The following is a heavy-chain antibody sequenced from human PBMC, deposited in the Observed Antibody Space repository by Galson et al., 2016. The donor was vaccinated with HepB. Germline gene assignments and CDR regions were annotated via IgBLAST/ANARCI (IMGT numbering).Heavy chain of an antibody. Sequence: SLRLSCAASGFTFDEYAMHWVRQAPGKGLEWVSTISWNSGTIHYMDSVKGRFTTSRDNAKNSLYLQMDGRKTEDTALYYCAKDMSAGAAASGCFDCWGQGTLVTVSS. CDR3: AKDMSAGAAASGCFDC. D-gene: IGHD6-13*01. CDR2: ISWNSGTI. CDR1: GFTFDEYA. J-gene: IGHJ4*02. V-gene: IGHV3-9*01.